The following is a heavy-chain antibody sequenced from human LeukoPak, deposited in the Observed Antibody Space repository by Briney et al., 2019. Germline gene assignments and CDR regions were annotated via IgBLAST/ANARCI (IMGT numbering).Heavy chain of an antibody. CDR1: GFSFSDHY. Sequence: GGSLSLSCAVSGFSFSDHYLDWVRQTPGRGLEWVGRSRIKADGYITQYAASVKDRFTISRDESKDSLHLQMNSLKTEDTAVYYCVRGLNSFDLWGQGTPVSVSS. CDR2: SRIKADGYIT. J-gene: IGHJ4*02. CDR3: VRGLNSFDL. V-gene: IGHV3-72*01.